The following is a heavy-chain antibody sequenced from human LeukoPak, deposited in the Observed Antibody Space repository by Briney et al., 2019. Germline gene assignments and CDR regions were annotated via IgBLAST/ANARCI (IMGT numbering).Heavy chain of an antibody. D-gene: IGHD4-17*01. CDR3: ARALSYGDYVKDDAFDI. CDR2: ISYDGSNK. J-gene: IGHJ3*02. V-gene: IGHV3-30-3*01. CDR1: GFTFSSYA. Sequence: AGGSLRLSCAASGFTFSSYAMHWVRQAPGKGLEWVAVISYDGSNKYYADSVKGRFTISRDNSKNTLYLQMNSLRAEDTAVYYCARALSYGDYVKDDAFDIWGQGTMVTVSS.